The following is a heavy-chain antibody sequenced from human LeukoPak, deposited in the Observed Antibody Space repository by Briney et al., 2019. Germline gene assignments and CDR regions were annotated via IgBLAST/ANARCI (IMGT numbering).Heavy chain of an antibody. V-gene: IGHV4-34*01. CDR3: AREGSPGANWFDP. CDR1: GESFSGHY. CDR2: INHSGST. J-gene: IGHJ5*02. D-gene: IGHD3-10*01. Sequence: SETLSLTCAVYGESFSGHYWSWIRQPPGKGLEWIGEINHSGSTNYNPSLKSRVTISVDTSKNQFSLKLSSVTAADTAVYYCAREGSPGANWFDPWGQGTLVTVSS.